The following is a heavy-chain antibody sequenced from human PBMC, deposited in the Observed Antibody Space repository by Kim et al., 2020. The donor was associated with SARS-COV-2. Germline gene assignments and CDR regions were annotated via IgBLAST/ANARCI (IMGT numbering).Heavy chain of an antibody. CDR1: GFTFDDYG. V-gene: IGHV3-20*01. D-gene: IGHD6-19*01. J-gene: IGHJ5*02. CDR3: ARDLIMPGDSGGGGWFDP. Sequence: GGSLRLSCAASGFTFDDYGMSWVRQAPGKGLEWVSGINWNGGSTGYADSVKGRFTISRDNAKNSLYLQMNSLRAEDTALYHCARDLIMPGDSGGGGWFDPWGQGTLVTVSS. CDR2: INWNGGST.